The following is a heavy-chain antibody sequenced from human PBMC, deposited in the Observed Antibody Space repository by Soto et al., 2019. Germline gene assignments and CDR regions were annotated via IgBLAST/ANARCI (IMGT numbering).Heavy chain of an antibody. V-gene: IGHV3-33*01. CDR2: IWYDGSNK. D-gene: IGHD4-17*01. J-gene: IGHJ4*02. CDR3: ARDRIAYGDYTGGGFDY. Sequence: GGSLRLSCAASGFTFSSYGMHWVRQAPGKGLEWVAVIWYDGSNKYYADSVKGRFTISRDNSKNTLYLQMNSLRAEDTAVYYCARDRIAYGDYTGGGFDYWGQGTLVTVSS. CDR1: GFTFSSYG.